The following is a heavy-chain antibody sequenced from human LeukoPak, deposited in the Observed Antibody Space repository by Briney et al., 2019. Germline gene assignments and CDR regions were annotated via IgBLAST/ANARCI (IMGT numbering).Heavy chain of an antibody. V-gene: IGHV1-8*01. J-gene: IGHJ5*02. CDR3: ARGSERTRRRGFDP. CDR2: MSAYSGNT. Sequence: GASVKVSCKASGYTFTSYDISWVRQATGQGLEWMGWMSAYSGNTGYAQKFQGRVTMTRNTSISTAYMELSSLRADDTAVYYCARGSERTRRRGFDPWGQGTLVTVSS. CDR1: GYTFTSYD.